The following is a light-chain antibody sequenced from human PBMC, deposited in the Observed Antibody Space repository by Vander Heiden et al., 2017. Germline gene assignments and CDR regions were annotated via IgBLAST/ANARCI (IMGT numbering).Light chain of an antibody. CDR2: EVS. Sequence: QSALTQPASVSGSPGQSITISCTGTSRDVGGYNYVSWDQQHPGKAPKLMIDEVSNRPSGVSNRLSGSKSGNTASLTISGLQAEDEADYYCSAYTSSSTLYVFGTGTKVTVL. J-gene: IGLJ1*01. V-gene: IGLV2-14*01. CDR1: SRDVGGYNY. CDR3: SAYTSSSTLYV.